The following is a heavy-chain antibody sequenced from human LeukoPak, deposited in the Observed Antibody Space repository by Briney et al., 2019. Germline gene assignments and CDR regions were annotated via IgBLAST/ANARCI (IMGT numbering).Heavy chain of an antibody. Sequence: SETLSLTCAVYGGSFSGYYWSWIRQPPGKGLEWIGEINHSGSTNYNPSLKSRVTISVDTSKNQFSLKLSSVTAADTAVYYCARENCSGGSCYRRWYFDLWGRGTLVTVSS. CDR2: INHSGST. V-gene: IGHV4-34*01. J-gene: IGHJ2*01. D-gene: IGHD2-15*01. CDR1: GGSFSGYY. CDR3: ARENCSGGSCYRRWYFDL.